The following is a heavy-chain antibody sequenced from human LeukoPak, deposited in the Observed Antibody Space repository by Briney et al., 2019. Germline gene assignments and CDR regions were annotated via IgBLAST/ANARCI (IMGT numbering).Heavy chain of an antibody. V-gene: IGHV4-39*01. CDR2: IYYSGST. D-gene: IGHD1-26*01. J-gene: IGHJ3*02. CDR1: GGSISSSSYY. Sequence: SETLSLTCTVSGGSISSSSYYWGWIRQPLGKGLEWIGSIYYSGSTYYNPSLKSRVTISVDTSKNQFSLKLSSVTAADTAVYYCARHRGGSYRSDAFDIWGQGTMVTVSS. CDR3: ARHRGGSYRSDAFDI.